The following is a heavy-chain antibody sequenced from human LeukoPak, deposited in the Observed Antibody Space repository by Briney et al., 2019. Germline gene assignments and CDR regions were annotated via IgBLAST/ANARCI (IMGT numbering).Heavy chain of an antibody. V-gene: IGHV4-4*07. CDR3: ARGRYCSADICSGGDAFDI. D-gene: IGHD2-15*01. CDR1: GGSINNYY. CDR2: IYTRGST. J-gene: IGHJ3*02. Sequence: SETLSRTCTVSGGSINNYYWSWIRQPAGKGLGWIGRIYTRGSTNYNPSLKSRVTMSVDTSKNQFSLKLSSVTAADTAVYYCARGRYCSADICSGGDAFDIWGQGTMVSVSS.